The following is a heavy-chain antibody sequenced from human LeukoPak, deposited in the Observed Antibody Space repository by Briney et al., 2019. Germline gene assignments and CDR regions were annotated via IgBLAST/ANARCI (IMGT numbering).Heavy chain of an antibody. CDR2: ISYSGST. V-gene: IGHV4-30-4*01. Sequence: PSETLSLTCTVSGSSISSGDYYWSWIRQPPGKGLEWIGYISYSGSTYYNPSLKSRITISVDTSKNQFSLKLSSVTAADTAVYYCARQSAVTAPFYNWFDPWGQGTLVTVSS. J-gene: IGHJ5*02. CDR3: ARQSAVTAPFYNWFDP. D-gene: IGHD2-21*02. CDR1: GSSISSGDYY.